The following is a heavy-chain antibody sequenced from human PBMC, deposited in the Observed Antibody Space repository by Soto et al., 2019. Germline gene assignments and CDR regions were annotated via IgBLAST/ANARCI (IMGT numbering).Heavy chain of an antibody. CDR1: GGTFSSYA. J-gene: IGHJ6*02. D-gene: IGHD6-6*01. V-gene: IGHV1-69*01. Sequence: QVQLVQSGAEVKKPGSSVKVSCKASGGTFSSYAISWVRQAPGQGLEWMGGIIPIFGTANYAQKFQGRVKITADESTSTAYMELSRLRSEDTAVYYCARVGVGQLVQTFLVPDVWGQGTTVTVSS. CDR2: IIPIFGTA. CDR3: ARVGVGQLVQTFLVPDV.